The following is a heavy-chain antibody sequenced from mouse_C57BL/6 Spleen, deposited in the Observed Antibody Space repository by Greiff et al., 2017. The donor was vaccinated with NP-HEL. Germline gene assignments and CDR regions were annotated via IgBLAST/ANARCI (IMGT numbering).Heavy chain of an antibody. D-gene: IGHD1-1*01. V-gene: IGHV3-1*01. Sequence: EVMLVESGPGMVKPSQSLSLTCTVTGYSITSGYDWHWIRHFPGNKLEWMGYISYSGSTNYNPSLKSRISITHDTSKNHFFLKLNSVTTEDTATYYCARSYYGRGFAYWGQGTLVTVSA. J-gene: IGHJ3*01. CDR2: ISYSGST. CDR1: GYSITSGYD. CDR3: ARSYYGRGFAY.